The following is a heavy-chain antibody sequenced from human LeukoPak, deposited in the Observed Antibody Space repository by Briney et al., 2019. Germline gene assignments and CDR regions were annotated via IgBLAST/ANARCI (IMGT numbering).Heavy chain of an antibody. V-gene: IGHV3-53*01. D-gene: IGHD3-22*01. Sequence: GGTLRLSCAASGLTVSSNCMSWVRQAPGKGLEWVSFIYSGGNTYYADSVKGRFTISRDNSKNTVHLQMNSLRAEDTAMYYCARRAGDYSHPYDYWGQGTLVTVSS. CDR3: ARRAGDYSHPYDY. J-gene: IGHJ4*02. CDR1: GLTVSSNC. CDR2: IYSGGNT.